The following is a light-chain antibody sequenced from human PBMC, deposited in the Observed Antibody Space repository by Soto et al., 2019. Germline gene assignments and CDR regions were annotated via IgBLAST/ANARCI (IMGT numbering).Light chain of an antibody. CDR1: SSDVGSYNL. V-gene: IGLV2-23*02. Sequence: QSLLTQPASVSGSPGQSITISCTGTSSDVGSYNLVSWYQQHPGKAPKLMIYEVSKRPSGVSNRFSGSESGNTASLTISGLQAEDEADYYCCSYAGSSTFYVFGTGTKVTVL. J-gene: IGLJ1*01. CDR2: EVS. CDR3: CSYAGSSTFYV.